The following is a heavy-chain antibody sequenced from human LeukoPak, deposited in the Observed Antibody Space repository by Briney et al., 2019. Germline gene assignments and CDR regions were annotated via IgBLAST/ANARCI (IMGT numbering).Heavy chain of an antibody. J-gene: IGHJ4*02. CDR2: IYYSGRS. V-gene: IGHV4-59*01. Sequence: SETLSLTCTVSGASISTYYWSWIRQPPGKGLEWIGCIYYSGRSTYNPSLKSRVSISVDAFTNQFSLQLSSVTAADSAVYFCARGRAASDYWGQGTLVTLSS. D-gene: IGHD6-13*01. CDR1: GASISTYY. CDR3: ARGRAASDY.